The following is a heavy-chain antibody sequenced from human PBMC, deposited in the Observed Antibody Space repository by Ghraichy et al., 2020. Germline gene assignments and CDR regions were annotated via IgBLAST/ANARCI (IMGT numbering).Heavy chain of an antibody. CDR1: GGSISSGGYS. CDR2: IYHSGST. D-gene: IGHD3-22*01. J-gene: IGHJ4*02. V-gene: IGHV4-30-2*01. Sequence: SETLSLTCAVSGGSISSGGYSWSWIRQPPGKGLEWIGYIYHSGSTYYNPSLKSRVTISVDRSKNQFSLKLSSVTAADTAVYYCAREKMGYYDSSGYVDYWGQGTLVTVSS. CDR3: AREKMGYYDSSGYVDY.